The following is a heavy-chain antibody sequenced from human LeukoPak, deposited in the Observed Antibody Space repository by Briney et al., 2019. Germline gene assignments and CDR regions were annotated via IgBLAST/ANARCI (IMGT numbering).Heavy chain of an antibody. D-gene: IGHD2-2*03. Sequence: GGSLRLSCAASGFTFSSYAMHWVRQAPGKGLKWVAVIADDGSNKYYTDSVKGRFTISRDNSNNTLYLQMNSLRAEDTAVYYCARVDDLDAFDPWGQGTMVTVSS. CDR3: ARVDDLDAFDP. V-gene: IGHV3-30*04. CDR2: IADDGSNK. J-gene: IGHJ3*01. CDR1: GFTFSSYA.